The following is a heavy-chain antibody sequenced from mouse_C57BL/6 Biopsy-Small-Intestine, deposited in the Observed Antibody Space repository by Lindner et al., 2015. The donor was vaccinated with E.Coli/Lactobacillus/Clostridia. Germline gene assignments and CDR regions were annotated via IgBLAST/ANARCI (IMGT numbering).Heavy chain of an antibody. V-gene: IGHV3-8*01. D-gene: IGHD1-1*01. CDR2: ISYSGST. CDR3: ARYSRYGSSPLYWCFDV. CDR1: GYSITSDY. J-gene: IGHJ1*03. Sequence: VQLQESGPGLAKPSQTLSLTCSVTGYSITSDYWNWIRKFPGNKLEYMGYISYSGSTYYNPSLKSRISITRDTSKNQHYLQLNSVTTEDTATYYCARYSRYGSSPLYWCFDVWGTGTTVTVSS.